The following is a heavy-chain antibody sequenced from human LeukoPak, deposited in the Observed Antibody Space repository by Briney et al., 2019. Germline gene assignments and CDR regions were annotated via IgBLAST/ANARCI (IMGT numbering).Heavy chain of an antibody. CDR3: IREVQVRASASLGL. CDR1: GFTISGFW. D-gene: IGHD1-1*01. V-gene: IGHV3-74*01. J-gene: IGHJ4*01. Sequence: GGSLRLSCAASGFTISGFWMHWVRQVPGEGLVWVARMNSAGTTINYADSVKGRFTISRDNVRNTMHLQMNNLSLEDTAVYFCIREVQVRASASLGLWGRGTLVTVS. CDR2: MNSAGTTI.